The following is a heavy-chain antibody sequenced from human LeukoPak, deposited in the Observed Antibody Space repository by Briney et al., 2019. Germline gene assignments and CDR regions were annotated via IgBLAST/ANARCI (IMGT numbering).Heavy chain of an antibody. J-gene: IGHJ5*02. CDR1: GFTFSDYW. Sequence: HPGGSLRLSCAASGFTFSDYWMTWVRQAPGKGLEWVANIKEDGSEEYYADSVKGRFTISRDNAKNSLYLQMNSLRAEDTAVYYCARDGGSYFNWFDPWGQGTLVTVSS. CDR3: ARDGGSYFNWFDP. V-gene: IGHV3-7*01. CDR2: IKEDGSEE. D-gene: IGHD1-26*01.